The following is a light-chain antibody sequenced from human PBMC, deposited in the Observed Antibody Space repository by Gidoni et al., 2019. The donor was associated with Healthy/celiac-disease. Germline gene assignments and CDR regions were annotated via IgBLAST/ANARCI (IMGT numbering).Light chain of an antibody. J-gene: IGKJ1*01. CDR2: AAA. Sequence: IQLTQSPSSLSASVGDRVTIPCRASQGISSYLAWYQPKPGKAPKLLIYAAATLQSWVPSRFSGSGSGTDFTLTISSLQPEDVATYYCQQLNSYPQTFGQGTKVEIK. CDR3: QQLNSYPQT. V-gene: IGKV1-9*01. CDR1: QGISSY.